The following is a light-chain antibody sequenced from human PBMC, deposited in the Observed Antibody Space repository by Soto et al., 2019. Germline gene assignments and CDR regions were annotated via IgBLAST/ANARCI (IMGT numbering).Light chain of an antibody. Sequence: DIVMTQSPDSLAVSLGERATINCMSSKSVLYSSNNKNYLAWYQQKPGQPPKLLIYWASIRDSGVPDRFSGSGSGTDFTLTISSLQAEDVAVYYCQQYYSTPPYTFGQGTKLEIK. CDR3: QQYYSTPPYT. CDR1: KSVLYSSNNKNY. V-gene: IGKV4-1*01. J-gene: IGKJ2*01. CDR2: WAS.